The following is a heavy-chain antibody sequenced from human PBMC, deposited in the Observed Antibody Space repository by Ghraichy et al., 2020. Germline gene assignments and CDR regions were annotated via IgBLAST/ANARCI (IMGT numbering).Heavy chain of an antibody. J-gene: IGHJ5*02. CDR2: IYYSGST. V-gene: IGHV4-39*01. CDR3: ARHIEGWEYQLLRSGVRFDP. CDR1: GGSISSSSYY. Sequence: SETLSLTCTVSGGSISSSSYYWGWIRQPPGKGLEWIGSIYYSGSTYYNPSLKSRVTISVDTSKNQFSLKLSSVTAADTAVYYCARHIEGWEYQLLRSGVRFDPWGQGTLVTVSS. D-gene: IGHD2-2*01.